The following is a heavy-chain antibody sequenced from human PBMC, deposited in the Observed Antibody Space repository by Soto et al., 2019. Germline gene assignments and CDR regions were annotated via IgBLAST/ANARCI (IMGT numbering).Heavy chain of an antibody. J-gene: IGHJ4*02. Sequence: TSETLSLTCTVSGGSISSYYWSWIRQPPGKGLEWIGYIYYSGSTNYNPSLKSRVTISVDTSKNQFSLKLSSVTAADTAVYYCARDLGSSWYIWGQATLVTVSS. V-gene: IGHV4-59*01. CDR2: IYYSGST. D-gene: IGHD6-13*01. CDR1: GGSISSYY. CDR3: ARDLGSSWYI.